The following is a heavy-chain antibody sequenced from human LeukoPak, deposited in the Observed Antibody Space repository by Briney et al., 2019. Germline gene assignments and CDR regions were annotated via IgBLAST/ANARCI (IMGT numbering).Heavy chain of an antibody. CDR2: IVGDGSAT. J-gene: IGHJ4*02. CDR3: ARDGSLPDY. Sequence: GGTLRLSCAASGCTFSNYRMHWVRQGPRKGLVWVSRIVGDGSATIYADSVKCRFTISRDNAKDTLYLQMNSLRAEDTAVYYCARDGSLPDYWGQGTLVTVSS. V-gene: IGHV3-74*01. D-gene: IGHD2-15*01. CDR1: GCTFSNYR.